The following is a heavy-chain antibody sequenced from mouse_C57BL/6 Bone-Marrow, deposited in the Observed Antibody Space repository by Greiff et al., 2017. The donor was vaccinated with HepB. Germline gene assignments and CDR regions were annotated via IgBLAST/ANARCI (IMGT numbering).Heavy chain of an antibody. D-gene: IGHD1-1*01. CDR1: GYTFTDHT. J-gene: IGHJ2*01. CDR3: ARSPLGYYGSSYYFDY. V-gene: IGHV1-78*01. CDR2: IYPRDGST. Sequence: VQRVESDAELVKPGASVKISCKVSGYTFTDHTIHWMKQRPEQGLEWIGYIYPRDGSTKYNEKFKGKATLTADKSSSTAYMQLNSLTSEDSAVYFCARSPLGYYGSSYYFDYWGQGTTLTVSS.